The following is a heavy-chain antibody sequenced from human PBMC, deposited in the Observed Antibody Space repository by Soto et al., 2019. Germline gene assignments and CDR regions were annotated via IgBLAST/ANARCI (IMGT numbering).Heavy chain of an antibody. J-gene: IGHJ4*02. CDR2: INPSGGST. CDR1: GYTFSRYY. CDR3: ARDIAAAGISDY. V-gene: IGHV1-46*01. Sequence: ASLKVYCKTSGYTFSRYYMHWVRQAPGQGLEWMGIINPSGGSTSYAQKFQGRVTMTRDTSTSTVYMELSSLRSEDTAVYYCARDIAAAGISDYWGQGTLVTVSS. D-gene: IGHD6-13*01.